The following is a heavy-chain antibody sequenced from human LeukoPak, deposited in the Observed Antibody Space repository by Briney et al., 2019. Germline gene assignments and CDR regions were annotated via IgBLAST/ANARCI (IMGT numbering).Heavy chain of an antibody. D-gene: IGHD6-13*01. Sequence: GGSLRLSCAASGFTFSSYSMNWVRQAPGKGLEWVSSISSSSSYIYYADSVKGRFTISRDNAKNSLYLQMNSLRAEDTAVYYCARGSSSWYYFDYWGQGTLVTVSS. V-gene: IGHV3-21*01. CDR3: ARGSSSWYYFDY. J-gene: IGHJ4*02. CDR2: ISSSSSYI. CDR1: GFTFSSYS.